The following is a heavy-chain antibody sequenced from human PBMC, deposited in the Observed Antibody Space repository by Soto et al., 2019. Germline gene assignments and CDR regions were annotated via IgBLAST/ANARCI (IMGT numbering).Heavy chain of an antibody. CDR2: IIYSGGST. D-gene: IGHD2-2*01. CDR1: GFTFSTYA. V-gene: IGHV3-23*01. CDR3: ASRRLDYCSSTSCYVFDY. J-gene: IGHJ4*02. Sequence: EVQLLESGGALIQAGGSLRLSCAASGFTFSTYAMNWVRQAPGKGLEWVSTIIYSGGSTYYADSVKGRFTISRDNSRNTLYLQMNSLRAEDTALYYCASRRLDYCSSTSCYVFDYWGQGTLVTVSS.